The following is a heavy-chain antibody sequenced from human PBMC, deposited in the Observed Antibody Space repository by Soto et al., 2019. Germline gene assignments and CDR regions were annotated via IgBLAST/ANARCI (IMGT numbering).Heavy chain of an antibody. CDR1: GFTFSSYW. CDR2: INSDGSST. V-gene: IGHV3-74*01. D-gene: IGHD4-17*01. Sequence: GGSLRLSCAASGFTFSSYWMHWVRQAPGKGLVWVSRINSDGSSTSYADSVKGRFTISRDNAKNTLYLQMNSLRAEDTAVYYCAREGYGDYPGWFDPWGQGTLVTVSS. CDR3: AREGYGDYPGWFDP. J-gene: IGHJ5*02.